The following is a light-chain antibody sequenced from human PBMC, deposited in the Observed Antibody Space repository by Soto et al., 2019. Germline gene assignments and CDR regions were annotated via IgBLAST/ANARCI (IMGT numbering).Light chain of an antibody. Sequence: EIVLTQSPATLSVSPGERVSLSCRASQSIYDKLAWYQQKPGQTPRLLIYDASTRATGISGSFSGSGSGTEFTLTISSLQSEDFAVYYCQQYNRWPLTFGGGTK. V-gene: IGKV3-15*01. CDR3: QQYNRWPLT. CDR2: DAS. CDR1: QSIYDK. J-gene: IGKJ4*01.